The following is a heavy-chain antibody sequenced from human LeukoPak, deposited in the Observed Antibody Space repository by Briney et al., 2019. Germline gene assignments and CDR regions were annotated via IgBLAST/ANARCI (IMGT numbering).Heavy chain of an antibody. V-gene: IGHV3-30*02. CDR2: IRYDGSNK. Sequence: PGGSLRLSCAASGFTFSSYGMHWVRQAPGKGLEWVAFIRYDGSNKYYADSVKGRFTISRDNSKNTLYLQMNSLRAEDTAVYYCAKGIWEWGGREGLYGYWGQGTLVTVSS. J-gene: IGHJ4*02. CDR3: AKGIWEWGGREGLYGY. D-gene: IGHD3-3*01. CDR1: GFTFSSYG.